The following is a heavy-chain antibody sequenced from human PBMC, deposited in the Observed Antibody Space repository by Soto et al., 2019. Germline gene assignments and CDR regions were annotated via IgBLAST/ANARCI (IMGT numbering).Heavy chain of an antibody. J-gene: IGHJ4*02. V-gene: IGHV3-23*01. CDR2: ISGSGGNT. Sequence: GGSLRLSCAASGFTFSSYAMTWVRQAPGKGLEWVSGISGSGGNTYYADSVKGRFTISRDNSKNTLYLQMNSLRAEDTAVYYCAKGSRGGSYGYFDYRGQGTLVTVSS. CDR3: AKGSRGGSYGYFDY. CDR1: GFTFSSYA. D-gene: IGHD1-26*01.